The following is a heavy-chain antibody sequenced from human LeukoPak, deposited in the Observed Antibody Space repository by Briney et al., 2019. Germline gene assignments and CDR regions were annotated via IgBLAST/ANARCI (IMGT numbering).Heavy chain of an antibody. CDR3: ARDRAAGAYPWYFDY. D-gene: IGHD3-16*01. V-gene: IGHV3-21*01. CDR1: GFTFTTYS. Sequence: KTGGSLRLSCEASGFTFTTYSMTWVRQAPGKGLEWVSIISSGSSAIFSADALKGRFTISRDDAKNLLYLDMNSLRAEDTAVYYCARDRAAGAYPWYFDYWGQGTLVTVSS. CDR2: ISSGSSAI. J-gene: IGHJ4*02.